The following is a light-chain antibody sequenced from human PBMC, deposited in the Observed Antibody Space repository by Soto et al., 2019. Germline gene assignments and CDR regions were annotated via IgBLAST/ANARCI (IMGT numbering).Light chain of an antibody. CDR1: QSISSW. Sequence: DIQMTQSPSTLSASVGDRVTITCRARQSISSWLAWYPQKPGKAPKLLIYKASSLASGVPSRFSGSGSGTEFTLTISSLQPDDFATYYCQQYNSYWTFGQGTKVDIK. J-gene: IGKJ1*01. CDR2: KAS. V-gene: IGKV1-5*03. CDR3: QQYNSYWT.